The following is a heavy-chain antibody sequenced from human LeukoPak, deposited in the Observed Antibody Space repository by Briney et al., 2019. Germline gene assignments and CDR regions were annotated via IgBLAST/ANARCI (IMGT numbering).Heavy chain of an antibody. CDR2: ISYDGSTK. V-gene: IGHV3-30*03. Sequence: PGGSLRLSCTASGFTFSTYGMHWVRQAPGKGLEWVTLISYDGSTKYYSDSVKGRFTLSRDNSKNTLYLQMNSLRAEDTAVYYCARGPYYFGSGTDYNRFNVVYWGQGILVTVSS. CDR1: GFTFSTYG. CDR3: ARGPYYFGSGTDYNRFNVVY. D-gene: IGHD3-10*01. J-gene: IGHJ4*02.